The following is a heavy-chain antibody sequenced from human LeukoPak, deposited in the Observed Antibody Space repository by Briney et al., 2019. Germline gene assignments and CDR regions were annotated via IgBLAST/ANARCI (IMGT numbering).Heavy chain of an antibody. J-gene: IGHJ3*02. D-gene: IGHD5-12*01. CDR2: ISWISGSI. V-gene: IGHV3-9*03. CDR3: AKASSVGGYDLSHDAFDI. Sequence: GGSLRLSCAASGFTFDDYAMHWVRQAPGKGLEWVSGISWISGSIGYADSVKGRFTISRDNAKNSLYLQMNSLRAEDMALYYCAKASSVGGYDLSHDAFDIWGQGTMVTVSS. CDR1: GFTFDDYA.